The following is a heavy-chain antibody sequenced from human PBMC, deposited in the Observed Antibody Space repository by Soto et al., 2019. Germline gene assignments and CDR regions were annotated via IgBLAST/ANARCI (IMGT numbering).Heavy chain of an antibody. Sequence: QLHLVQSGAVVKKPGASVTVSCSASGYPVTAYYMHWVRQAPGRGLEWRGGINPATGAAKYTQTFPGRVTMARATATGTVFMELRGLTSEDTAVFSCARGGGVGVAGSAAFDMWGQGTVVTVSS. J-gene: IGHJ3*02. CDR3: ARGGGVGVAGSAAFDM. D-gene: IGHD3-3*01. CDR2: INPATGAA. CDR1: GYPVTAYY. V-gene: IGHV1-2*02.